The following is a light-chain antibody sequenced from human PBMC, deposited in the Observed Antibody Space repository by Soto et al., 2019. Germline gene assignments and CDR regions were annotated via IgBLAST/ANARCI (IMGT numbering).Light chain of an antibody. V-gene: IGLV2-11*01. CDR3: CSYAGSSTGV. CDR1: SSDVGNYNY. Sequence: QSALTQPRSVSGSPGQSVTISCTGTSSDVGNYNYVSWYQQHPGKAPKVMIYDVNKWPSGVPDRFSGSKSGNTASLTISGLQADDEADYYCCSYAGSSTGVFGGGTKVTVL. CDR2: DVN. J-gene: IGLJ3*02.